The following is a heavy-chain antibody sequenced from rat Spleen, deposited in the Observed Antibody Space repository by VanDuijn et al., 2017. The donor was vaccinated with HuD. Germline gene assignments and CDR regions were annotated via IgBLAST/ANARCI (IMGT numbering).Heavy chain of an antibody. D-gene: IGHD4-2*01. CDR2: MDYSGST. J-gene: IGHJ2*01. V-gene: IGHV3-1*01. CDR1: GYSITSNF. CDR3: ATLGLAYYFDY. Sequence: DVQLQESGPDLVKPSQSLSLTCSVTGYSITSNFWGWIRKFPGNKMEWMGYMDYSGSTSYNPSLRSRVSITRDTSKNQFFLQLNSVTTEDTATYYCATLGLAYYFDYWGQGVMVTVSS.